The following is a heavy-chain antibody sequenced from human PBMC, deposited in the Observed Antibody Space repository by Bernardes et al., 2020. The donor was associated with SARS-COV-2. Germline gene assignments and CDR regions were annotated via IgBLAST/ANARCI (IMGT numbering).Heavy chain of an antibody. V-gene: IGHV4-4*02. CDR3: ARGGYYDSSGLDY. Sequence: WESLRLTCAVFGASISRNNWWSWVRPSPKKGLEWIGEIHYTRSTNLNPSLKSRLTISVDKSKNQFSLKLTSVTAADTAVYYCARGGYYDSSGLDYWGQGTLVSVAS. D-gene: IGHD3-22*01. CDR1: GASISRNNW. J-gene: IGHJ4*02. CDR2: IHYTRST.